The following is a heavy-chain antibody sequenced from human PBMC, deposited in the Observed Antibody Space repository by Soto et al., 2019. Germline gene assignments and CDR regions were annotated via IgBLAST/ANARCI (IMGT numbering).Heavy chain of an antibody. J-gene: IGHJ5*02. D-gene: IGHD3-10*01. CDR1: GGSFSGYY. V-gene: IGHV4-34*01. CDR3: ARGRPSYSYGSAPQGPSWFDP. Sequence: QVQLQQWGAGLLKPSETLSLTCAVYGGSFSGYYWSWIRQPPGKGLEWIGEINHSGSTNYNPSLKSRVTISVATSKKQFSLKRSSVSAADAAVYYCARGRPSYSYGSAPQGPSWFDPWGQGTLVTVSS. CDR2: INHSGST.